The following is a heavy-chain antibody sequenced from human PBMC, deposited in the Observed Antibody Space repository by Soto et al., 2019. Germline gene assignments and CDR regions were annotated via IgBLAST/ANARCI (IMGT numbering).Heavy chain of an antibody. D-gene: IGHD1-7*01. CDR3: ARDSEWNYSLDY. V-gene: IGHV1-69*04. CDR1: GGTFSSYT. CDR2: IIPILGIA. Sequence: SVKVSCKASGGTFSSYTISWVRQAPGQGLEWMGRIIPILGIANYAQKFQGRVTITADKSTSTAYMELSSLRSEDTAVYYCARDSEWNYSLDYWGQGTLVTVSS. J-gene: IGHJ4*02.